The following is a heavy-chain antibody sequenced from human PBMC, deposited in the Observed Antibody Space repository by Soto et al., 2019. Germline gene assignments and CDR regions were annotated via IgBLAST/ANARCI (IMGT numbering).Heavy chain of an antibody. J-gene: IGHJ6*02. Sequence: PXESLKVSWKCSGYNFDTYWVNLVLQTPGKGLEWMGRIDPIDSKTKYSPSLEGHITISVDKSISTTYLQWSSLKASDTAIYYCARRIDAAGGYYYYAFDVWGQGTAVTVSS. D-gene: IGHD6-13*01. CDR1: GYNFDTYW. V-gene: IGHV5-10-1*01. CDR3: ARRIDAAGGYYYYAFDV. CDR2: IDPIDSKT.